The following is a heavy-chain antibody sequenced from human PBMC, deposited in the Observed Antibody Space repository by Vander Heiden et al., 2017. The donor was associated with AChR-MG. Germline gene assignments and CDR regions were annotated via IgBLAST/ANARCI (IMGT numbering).Heavy chain of an antibody. CDR1: GFPFISYD. CDR3: ARAGRYCSGGSCYGYNWFDP. CDR2: IGTAGDT. D-gene: IGHD2-15*01. V-gene: IGHV3-13*01. Sequence: EVQLVESGGGLVQPGGSLRLPCAASGFPFISYDMHWVRQATGKGLEWVSAIGTAGDTYYPGAVKGRFTISRENAKNSLYLQMNSLRAGDTAVYYCARAGRYCSGGSCYGYNWFDPWGQGTLVTVSS. J-gene: IGHJ5*02.